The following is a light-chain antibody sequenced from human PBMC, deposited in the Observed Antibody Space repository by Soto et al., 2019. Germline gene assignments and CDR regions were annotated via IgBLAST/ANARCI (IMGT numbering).Light chain of an antibody. CDR3: QQYNNWPFS. V-gene: IGKV3-15*01. CDR2: DVS. J-gene: IGKJ5*01. Sequence: MVLTQSPDTLSLSPLEISTLSCRAGQGVTTNFAWYQQKSGQSPRLLIYDVSIRATGVPARFSGTGSETDFTLTISGLQSEDSAVYFCQQYNNWPFSFGQGTRLEIK. CDR1: QGVTTN.